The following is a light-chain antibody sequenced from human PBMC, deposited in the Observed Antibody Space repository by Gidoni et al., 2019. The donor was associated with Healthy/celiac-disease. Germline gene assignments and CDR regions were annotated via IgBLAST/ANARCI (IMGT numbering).Light chain of an antibody. V-gene: IGKV3-11*01. CDR1: QSVSSY. CDR3: QQRSNWPRT. J-gene: IGKJ2*01. Sequence: EIVLTQSPSTLSLSPGERATITCRASQSVSSYLAWYQQKPGKAPRLLIYDASNRATGIPARFSGSGSGTDFTLTISSLEPEDFAVYYCQQRSNWPRTFXXXTKLEIK. CDR2: DAS.